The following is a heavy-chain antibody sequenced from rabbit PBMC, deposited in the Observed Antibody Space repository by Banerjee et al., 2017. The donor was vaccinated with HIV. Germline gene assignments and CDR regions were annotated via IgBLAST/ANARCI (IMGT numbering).Heavy chain of an antibody. J-gene: IGHJ4*01. V-gene: IGHV1S40*01. CDR2: IYARSSGST. D-gene: IGHD6-1*01. Sequence: QSLEESGGDLVKPGASLTLTCTASGFSFSSGYDMCWVRQAPGKGLEWIACIYARSSGSTYYASWAKGRFTISKTSSTTVTLQMTSLTAADTATYFCARGVYAGYADYGYVPYYFNLWGQGTLVTVS. CDR3: ARGVYAGYADYGYVPYYFNL. CDR1: GFSFSSGYD.